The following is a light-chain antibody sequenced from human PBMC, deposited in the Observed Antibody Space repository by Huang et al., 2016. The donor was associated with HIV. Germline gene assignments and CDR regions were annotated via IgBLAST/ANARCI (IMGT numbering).Light chain of an antibody. Sequence: DILLTQSPSSLSASVGDRVTITCRASQNINTYLNWYQQKPGKAPNLRIQSAATLQTGGPSRFSGSGSGTDFTLTVNSLQPEDSATYYCQQGYSALITFGQGTRL. CDR1: QNINTY. V-gene: IGKV1-39*01. J-gene: IGKJ5*01. CDR2: SAA. CDR3: QQGYSALIT.